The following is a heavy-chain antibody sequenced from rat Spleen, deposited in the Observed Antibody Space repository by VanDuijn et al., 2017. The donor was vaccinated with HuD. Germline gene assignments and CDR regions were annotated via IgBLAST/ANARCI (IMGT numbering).Heavy chain of an antibody. V-gene: IGHV2S54*01. CDR2: IWGDGST. J-gene: IGHJ3*01. Sequence: QVQLKESGPGLVPPSQTLSLACTVSGFLLTDNSVHWLRQPPGRGLEWMGGIWGDGSTSYNSALKSRLSISRDTSQSQVFLKMNSLQPEDTGTYYCVRHYYDGSLSTGDWFAYWGQGTLVTVSS. D-gene: IGHD1-12*02. CDR3: VRHYYDGSLSTGDWFAY. CDR1: GFLLTDNS.